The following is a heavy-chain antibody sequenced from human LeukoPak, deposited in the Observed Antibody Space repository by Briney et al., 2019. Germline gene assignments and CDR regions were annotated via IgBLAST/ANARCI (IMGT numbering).Heavy chain of an antibody. V-gene: IGHV4-59*01. CDR3: ARGPSEITTVRGVIITKAQNWFDP. J-gene: IGHJ5*02. D-gene: IGHD3-10*01. CDR2: IYYSGST. CDR1: GGSITPYY. Sequence: SETLSLTCTVSGGSITPYYWSWIRQSPGKGLEWIAYIYYSGSTNYNPSLKSRVTISVDTSKNQFSLKLSSVTAADTAVYYCARGPSEITTVRGVIITKAQNWFDPWGQGTLVTVSS.